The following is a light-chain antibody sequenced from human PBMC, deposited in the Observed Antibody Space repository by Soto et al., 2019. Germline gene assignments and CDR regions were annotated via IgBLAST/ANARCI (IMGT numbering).Light chain of an antibody. J-gene: IGLJ3*02. V-gene: IGLV6-57*02. Sequence: NFMLTQPHSVSESPGKTVTISCTGSSGSIASTYVQWYQQRPGSAPTTVICENNQRPSGVPDRFSGSIDSSSNSASLTISGLKTEDEADYYCQSYNNTNQVFGGGTKLTVL. CDR3: QSYNNTNQV. CDR2: ENN. CDR1: SGSIASTY.